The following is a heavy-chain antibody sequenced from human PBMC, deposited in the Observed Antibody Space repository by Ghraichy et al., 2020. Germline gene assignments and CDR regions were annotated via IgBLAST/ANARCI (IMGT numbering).Heavy chain of an antibody. CDR3: ARDNWVDTAMLTWSVRWTDAFDI. CDR1: GFTFSSYS. V-gene: IGHV3-21*01. J-gene: IGHJ3*02. CDR2: ISSSSSYI. D-gene: IGHD5-18*01. Sequence: GGSLRLSCAASGFTFSSYSMNWVRQAPGKGLEWVSSISSSSSYIYYADSVKGRFTISRDNAKNSLYLQMNSLRAEDTALYYCARDNWVDTAMLTWSVRWTDAFDIWGQGTMVTVSS.